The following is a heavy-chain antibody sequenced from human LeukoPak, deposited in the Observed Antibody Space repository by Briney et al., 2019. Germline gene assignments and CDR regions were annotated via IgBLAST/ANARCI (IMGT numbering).Heavy chain of an antibody. CDR2: IYYSGST. Sequence: SETLSLTCTVSGYSITSGYNWAWIRQPPGKVLEWIGYIYYSGSTYYNPSLKSRVTISVDTSKNQFSLKLSSVTAAETAVYYCARARYGSGSYFFDYWGQGTLVTVSS. J-gene: IGHJ4*02. CDR3: ARARYGSGSYFFDY. D-gene: IGHD3-10*01. V-gene: IGHV4-38-2*02. CDR1: GYSITSGYN.